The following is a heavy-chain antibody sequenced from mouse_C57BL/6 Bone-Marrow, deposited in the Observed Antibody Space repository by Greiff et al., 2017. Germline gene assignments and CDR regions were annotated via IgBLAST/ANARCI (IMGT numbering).Heavy chain of an antibody. Sequence: EVKLMESGAELVRPGASVKLSCTASGFNIKDDYMHWVKQRPEQGLEWIGWIDPENGDTEYASKFQGKATITADTSSNTAYLQLSSLTSEDTAVYYCTGGYYDYFDYWGQGTTLTVSS. J-gene: IGHJ2*01. CDR3: TGGYYDYFDY. CDR1: GFNIKDDY. CDR2: IDPENGDT. V-gene: IGHV14-4*01. D-gene: IGHD2-3*01.